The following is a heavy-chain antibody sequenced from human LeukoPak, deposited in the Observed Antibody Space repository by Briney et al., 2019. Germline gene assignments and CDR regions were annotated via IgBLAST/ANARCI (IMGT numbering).Heavy chain of an antibody. Sequence: GGSLRLSCAASGFTFSSYGMHWVRQAPGKGLEWVAFIRYDGSNKYYADSVKGRFTISRDNSKNTLYLQMNSLRAEDTAVYYCAKAGPSGYELLYYYYYYMDVWGKGTTVTISS. CDR3: AKAGPSGYELLYYYYYYMDV. D-gene: IGHD5-12*01. J-gene: IGHJ6*03. CDR1: GFTFSSYG. V-gene: IGHV3-30*02. CDR2: IRYDGSNK.